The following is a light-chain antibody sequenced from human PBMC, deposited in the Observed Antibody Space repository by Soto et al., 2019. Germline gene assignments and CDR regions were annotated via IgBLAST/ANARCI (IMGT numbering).Light chain of an antibody. CDR2: AAS. V-gene: IGKV1-39*01. CDR3: QQTYSTPFT. Sequence: DIQMTQSPSSLSASVGDRVTITCRASQTISNYLNWYQEIPGKAPKLLIYAASNLQSGVPSRFSGSGSGTEFTPTISNLQPEDFATYYCQQTYSTPFTFGPGTNVDI. CDR1: QTISNY. J-gene: IGKJ3*01.